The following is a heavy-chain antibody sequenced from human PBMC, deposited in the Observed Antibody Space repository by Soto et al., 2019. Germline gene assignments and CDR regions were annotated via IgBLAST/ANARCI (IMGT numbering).Heavy chain of an antibody. D-gene: IGHD3-10*01. V-gene: IGHV1-69*01. J-gene: IGHJ5*01. CDR2: TIPIFDTP. CDR1: GGTFGNLG. CDR3: AREREDGSGTKDNWFDS. Sequence: QMQLVQSGAEVQKPGSSVKVSCKASGGTFGNLGISWLRQAPGQGLEWMGGTIPIFDTPHYAEKFRDRLTITEDATSTAYMELTSLSSEDTATYYCAREREDGSGTKDNWFDSWGQGTLVTVSS.